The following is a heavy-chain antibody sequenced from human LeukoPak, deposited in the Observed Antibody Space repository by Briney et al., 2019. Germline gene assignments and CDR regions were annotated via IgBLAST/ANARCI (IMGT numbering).Heavy chain of an antibody. D-gene: IGHD4-23*01. CDR1: GFNVSSNY. CDR3: ARRAGGYSHPYDY. CDR2: IYSGGST. V-gene: IGHV3-53*01. J-gene: IGHJ4*02. Sequence: GGSLRLSCAASGFNVSSNYMSWVRLAPGKGLEWVSVIYSGGSTYYADSVKGRFTISRDNSKNTLYLQMNSLRAEDTAVYYCARRAGGYSHPYDYWGQGILVTVSS.